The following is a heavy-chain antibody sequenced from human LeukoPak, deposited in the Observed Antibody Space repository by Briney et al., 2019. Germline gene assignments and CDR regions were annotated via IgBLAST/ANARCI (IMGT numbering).Heavy chain of an antibody. CDR1: GYTFTGYY. J-gene: IGHJ6*02. V-gene: IGHV1-2*06. Sequence: ASVKVSCKASGYTFTGYYMHWVRQAPGQGLEWMGRINPNSGGTNYAQKFQGRVTMTGDTSVSTAYMDLSRLRSDDTAVYYCARGDHFGLDVWGQGTTVIVSS. CDR3: ARGDHFGLDV. CDR2: INPNSGGT.